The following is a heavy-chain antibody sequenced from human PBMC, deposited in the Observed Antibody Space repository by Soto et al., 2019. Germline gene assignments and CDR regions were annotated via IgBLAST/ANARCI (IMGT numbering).Heavy chain of an antibody. CDR1: GGSISSSSYY. CDR3: ARHQANRDGYKLPFDY. CDR2: IYYSGST. D-gene: IGHD5-12*01. Sequence: SETLSLTCTVSGGSISSSSYYWGWIRQPPGKGLEWIGSIYYSGSTYYNPSLKSRVTISVDTSKNQFSLKLSSVTAADTAVYYCARHQANRDGYKLPFDYWGQGTLVTVSS. J-gene: IGHJ4*02. V-gene: IGHV4-39*01.